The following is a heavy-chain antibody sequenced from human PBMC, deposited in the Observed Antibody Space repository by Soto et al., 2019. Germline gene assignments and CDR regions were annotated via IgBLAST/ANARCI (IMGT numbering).Heavy chain of an antibody. CDR2: INHSGST. CDR1: GGSFSGYY. CDR3: ARGGIAARPNWFDP. J-gene: IGHJ5*02. Sequence: GPGPGFSSETLSLTCAVYGGSFSGYYWSWIRQPPGKGLEWIGEINHSGSTNYNPSLKSRVTISVDTSKNQFSLKLSSVTAADTAVYYCARGGIAARPNWFDPWGQGTLVTVS. V-gene: IGHV4-34*01. D-gene: IGHD6-6*01.